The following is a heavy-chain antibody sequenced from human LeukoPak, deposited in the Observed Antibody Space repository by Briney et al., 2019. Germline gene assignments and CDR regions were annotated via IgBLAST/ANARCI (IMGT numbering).Heavy chain of an antibody. CDR1: GFTFDDYG. J-gene: IGHJ6*03. D-gene: IGHD5-18*01. Sequence: GGSLRLSCAASGFTFDDYGMSWVRQAPGKGLEWVSGINWNGGSTGYADSVKGRFTISRDNAKNSLYLQMNSLRAEDTALYYCARVLGYSYGYYYMDVWGKGTTVTISS. CDR3: ARVLGYSYGYYYMDV. CDR2: INWNGGST. V-gene: IGHV3-20*04.